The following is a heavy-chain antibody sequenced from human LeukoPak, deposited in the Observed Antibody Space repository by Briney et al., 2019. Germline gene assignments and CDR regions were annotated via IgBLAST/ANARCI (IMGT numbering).Heavy chain of an antibody. CDR1: GGSISSYY. CDR2: IYYGGST. Sequence: SETLSLTCTVSGGSISSYYWSWIRQPPGKGLEWIANIYYGGSTNYNPSLQSRVTVSVDTSMNQFSLRLSSVTAADTALYYCARTPNSLIWPNFDSWGQGTLVTVSS. J-gene: IGHJ4*02. D-gene: IGHD4-23*01. CDR3: ARTPNSLIWPNFDS. V-gene: IGHV4-59*01.